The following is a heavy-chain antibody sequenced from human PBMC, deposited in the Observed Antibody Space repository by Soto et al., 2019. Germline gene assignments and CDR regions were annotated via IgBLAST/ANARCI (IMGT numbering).Heavy chain of an antibody. Sequence: GGSLRLSCAASGFTFDDYGMSWVRQAPGKGLEWVSGINWNGGSTGYADSVKGRFTISRDNSKNTLYLQMNSLRAEDTAVYYCARGWTYDAFDIWGQGTMVTVSS. CDR2: INWNGGST. J-gene: IGHJ3*02. CDR1: GFTFDDYG. D-gene: IGHD2-15*01. V-gene: IGHV3-20*04. CDR3: ARGWTYDAFDI.